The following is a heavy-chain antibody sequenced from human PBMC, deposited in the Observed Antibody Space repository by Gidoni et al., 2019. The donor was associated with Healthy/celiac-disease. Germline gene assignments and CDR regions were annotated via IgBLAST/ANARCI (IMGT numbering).Heavy chain of an antibody. V-gene: IGHV4-34*01. CDR3: SRGAYCSGGSCRFDY. Sequence: LTCAVSRGSFCGYYWSWVRQTPGKGLEWIAEINHSGSTTYNPALKSRGIRSVDAYKNRFPLQLSSGIAADTAVYYCSRGAYCSGGSCRFDYGGQGTLDTVSS. CDR1: RGSFCGYY. D-gene: IGHD2-15*01. CDR2: INHSGST. J-gene: IGHJ4*02.